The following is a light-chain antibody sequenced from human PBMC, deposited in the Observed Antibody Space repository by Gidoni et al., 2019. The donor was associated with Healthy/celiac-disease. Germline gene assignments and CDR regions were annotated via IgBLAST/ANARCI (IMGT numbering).Light chain of an antibody. V-gene: IGKV1-39*01. Sequence: DIQMTQSSSSLSASVGDRVTITGRASQSISSYLNWYQQKPGKAPKLLIYAASSLQSGVPSRFSGSGSGTDFTLTISSLQPEDFATYYCQQSYSTPWTFGQGTKVEIK. J-gene: IGKJ1*01. CDR3: QQSYSTPWT. CDR2: AAS. CDR1: QSISSY.